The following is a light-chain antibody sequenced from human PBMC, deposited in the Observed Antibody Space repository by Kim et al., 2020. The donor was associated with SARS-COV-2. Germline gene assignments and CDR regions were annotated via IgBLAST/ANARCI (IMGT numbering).Light chain of an antibody. CDR3: HQYVYSPWT. Sequence: ETVLTQSPGTLSLPPGESATLSCRASESIRNNYIAWYQQKRGQAPRVLIYGASTRATGIPDRFSGSGSGTDFTLTVSRLEPEDSAVYYCHQYVYSPWTFGQGTKVDIK. CDR2: GAS. J-gene: IGKJ1*01. CDR1: ESIRNNY. V-gene: IGKV3-20*01.